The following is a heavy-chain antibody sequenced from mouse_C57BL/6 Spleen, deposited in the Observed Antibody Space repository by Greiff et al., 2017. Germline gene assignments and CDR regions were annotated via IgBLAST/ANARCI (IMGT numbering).Heavy chain of an antibody. CDR3: ASDGFYSMDD. J-gene: IGHJ4*01. CDR1: GYTFTSYW. Sequence: QVQLQQPGAELVKPGASVKLSCKASGYTFTSYWMNWVKQRPGQGLEWIGMIHPNSGSTNYNEKFKGEATLTVDKTSSTAYMQLISLTSEDSAVYYCASDGFYSMDDWGPGTSVTVSS. V-gene: IGHV1-64*01. D-gene: IGHD2-3*01. CDR2: IHPNSGST.